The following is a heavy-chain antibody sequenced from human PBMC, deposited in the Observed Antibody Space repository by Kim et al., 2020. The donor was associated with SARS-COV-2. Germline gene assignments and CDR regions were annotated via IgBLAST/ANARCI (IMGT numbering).Heavy chain of an antibody. Sequence: GGSLRLSCAASGFTFSDYWMHWVRQVPGKGLVWVSRISSDGSTTNYADSVKGRFSIFRDNAKNTMYLQLNNLRVEDTAIYYCVRIMGYWGQGTLVTVSS. CDR1: GFTFSDYW. D-gene: IGHD2-8*01. CDR3: VRIMGY. CDR2: ISSDGSTT. V-gene: IGHV3-74*01. J-gene: IGHJ4*02.